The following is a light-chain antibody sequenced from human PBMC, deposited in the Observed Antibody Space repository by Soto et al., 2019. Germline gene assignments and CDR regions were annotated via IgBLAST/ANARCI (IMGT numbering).Light chain of an antibody. CDR3: SSYGGSNNLV. Sequence: QSALTQPPSASGSPGQSVTISCTGTSSDVGGYNYVSWYQQHPGKAPKLMIYEVSKRPSGVPDRFSGSKSGNPASLTVSGLQAEDEADYYCSSYGGSNNLVFGGGTKLTVL. V-gene: IGLV2-8*01. J-gene: IGLJ2*01. CDR1: SSDVGGYNY. CDR2: EVS.